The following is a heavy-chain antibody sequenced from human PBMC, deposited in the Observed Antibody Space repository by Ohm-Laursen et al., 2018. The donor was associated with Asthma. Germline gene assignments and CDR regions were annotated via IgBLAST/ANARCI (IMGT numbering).Heavy chain of an antibody. Sequence: SSVKVSCKASGGTFSSYAISWVRQAPGQGLEWMGGIIPIFGTANYAQKFQGRVTITADESTSTAYMELSSLRSEDTAVYYCASRQHRYYYYGMDVWGQGTTVTVSS. V-gene: IGHV1-69*01. J-gene: IGHJ6*02. D-gene: IGHD6-13*01. CDR2: IIPIFGTA. CDR1: GGTFSSYA. CDR3: ASRQHRYYYYGMDV.